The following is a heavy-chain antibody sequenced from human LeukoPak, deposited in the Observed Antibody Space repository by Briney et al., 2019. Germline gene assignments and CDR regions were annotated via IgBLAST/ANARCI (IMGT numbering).Heavy chain of an antibody. Sequence: GRSLRLSCAASGFTFSSYAMHWVRQAPGKGLEWVAVISYDGSNKYYADSVKGRFTISRDNSKNTLYLQMNSLRAEDTAVYYCARDGTYYGDPYGMDVRGQGTTVTVSS. CDR3: ARDGTYYGDPYGMDV. CDR1: GFTFSSYA. V-gene: IGHV3-30-3*01. CDR2: ISYDGSNK. J-gene: IGHJ6*02. D-gene: IGHD4-17*01.